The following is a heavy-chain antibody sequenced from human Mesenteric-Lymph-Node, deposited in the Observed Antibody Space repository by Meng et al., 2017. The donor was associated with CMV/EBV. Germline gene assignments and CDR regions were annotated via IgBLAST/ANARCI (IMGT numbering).Heavy chain of an antibody. D-gene: IGHD4/OR15-4a*01. V-gene: IGHV4-59*08. CDR1: GGSISSYY. Sequence: GSLRLSCTVSGGSISSYYWSWIRQPPGKGLEWIGYIYYSGSTNCNPSLKSRVTISVDTSKNQFSLKLSSVTAADTAVYYCAANPRQPDYYYYGMDVWGQGTTVTVSS. CDR3: AANPRQPDYYYYGMDV. CDR2: IYYSGST. J-gene: IGHJ6*02.